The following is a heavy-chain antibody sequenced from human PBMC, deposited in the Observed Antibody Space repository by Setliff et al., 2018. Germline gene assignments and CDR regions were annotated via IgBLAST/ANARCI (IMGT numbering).Heavy chain of an antibody. V-gene: IGHV3-21*01. CDR3: ANSRVTNFRGHLYLPRGLDV. J-gene: IGHJ6*02. Sequence: GGSLRLSCAASGFAFSTYSMNWVRQAPGKGLEWVSTINSGSDFIYYADSVKGRLTVSRDNSKNTLYLEMDGLRPEDTAVYYCANSRVTNFRGHLYLPRGLDVWGQGTTVTVSS. CDR1: GFAFSTYS. CDR2: INSGSDFI. D-gene: IGHD3-16*01.